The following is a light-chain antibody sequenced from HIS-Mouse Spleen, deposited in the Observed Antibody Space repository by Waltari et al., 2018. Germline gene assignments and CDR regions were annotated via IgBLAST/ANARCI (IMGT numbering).Light chain of an antibody. V-gene: IGLV3-21*02. J-gene: IGLJ3*02. Sequence: SYVLTQPPSVSVAPGQTARITCGGNNIGRKSVHWYQQKPGQATLLGVYEQSDRPSAIPVRFSGSNSGNAATLTISRVEAGDEADYYCQVWDSSSYDWVFGGGTKLTVL. CDR3: QVWDSSSYDWV. CDR1: NIGRKS. CDR2: EQS.